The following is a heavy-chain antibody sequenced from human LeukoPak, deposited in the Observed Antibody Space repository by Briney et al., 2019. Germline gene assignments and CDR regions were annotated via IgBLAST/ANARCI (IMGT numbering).Heavy chain of an antibody. Sequence: PGGSLRLSRAVSVFIFSSCSMHWVRQAPGKGLEYVSAITCNGCSTYYANSVKDRFTNHRDNPKNTLYLQMGSLRVEDMAGYYCARSRGLDLHYYYYMVVWGKGTTVTVSS. D-gene: IGHD3-10*01. CDR1: VFIFSSCS. CDR3: ARSRGLDLHYYYYMVV. J-gene: IGHJ6*03. CDR2: ITCNGCST. V-gene: IGHV3-64*01.